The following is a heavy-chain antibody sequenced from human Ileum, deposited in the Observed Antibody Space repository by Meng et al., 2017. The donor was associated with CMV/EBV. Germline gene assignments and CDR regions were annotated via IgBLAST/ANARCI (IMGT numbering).Heavy chain of an antibody. CDR1: GFSLSRYT. CDR3: ARESAIFGVVTLTIPIDGFDI. J-gene: IGHJ3*02. D-gene: IGHD3-3*01. CDR2: TSYDANKD. Sequence: GGSLRLSCAASGFSLSRYTMHWVRQAPGKGLEWVAVTSYDANKDWYADSVKGRFTISRDNSKDTLYLQMNSLRRDDTGVYYCARESAIFGVVTLTIPIDGFDIWGEGTMVTVSS. V-gene: IGHV3-30*04.